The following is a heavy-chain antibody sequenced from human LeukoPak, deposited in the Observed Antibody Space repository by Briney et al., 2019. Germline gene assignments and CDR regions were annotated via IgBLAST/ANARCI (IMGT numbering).Heavy chain of an antibody. J-gene: IGHJ4*02. Sequence: GGSLRLSCAASGFTFRNYVIHWVRQAPGKGLEWVAVTSSDLNVKLYADSVKGRFTISRDNSKNTLYLQMSSLRAEDTAVYYCVKDRFGVLAYWGQGTLVTVSS. CDR3: VKDRFGVLAY. CDR2: TSSDLNVK. CDR1: GFTFRNYV. V-gene: IGHV3-30*14. D-gene: IGHD3-16*01.